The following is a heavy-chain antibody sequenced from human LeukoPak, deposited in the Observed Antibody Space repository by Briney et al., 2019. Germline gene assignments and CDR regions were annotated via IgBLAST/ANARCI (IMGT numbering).Heavy chain of an antibody. J-gene: IGHJ6*04. D-gene: IGHD5-18*01. V-gene: IGHV6-1*01. CDR3: ARDLRGYSYGLDYYYGMDV. CDR1: GDILSSNSAA. Sequence: SQTLSLTCAISGDILSSNSAAWNWLRQSPSRGLEWLGSTYYRSKLYNDYAVAVKSRITINPDTSKNQFSLQLNSVTPEDTAVYYCARDLRGYSYGLDYYYGMDVWGKGTTVTVSS. CDR2: TYYRSKLYN.